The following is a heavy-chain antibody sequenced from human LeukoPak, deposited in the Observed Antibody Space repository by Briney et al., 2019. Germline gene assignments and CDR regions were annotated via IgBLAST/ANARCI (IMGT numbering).Heavy chain of an antibody. CDR2: ISYDGSNK. Sequence: GRSLRLSCAASGFTFSSYAMHWVRQAPGKGLEWVAVISYDGSNKYYADSVKGRFTISRDNSKNTLYLQMNSLRAEDTAVYYCARDGGPLDYRGFTIDYWGQGTLVTVSS. D-gene: IGHD3-16*01. J-gene: IGHJ4*02. V-gene: IGHV3-30*04. CDR3: ARDGGPLDYRGFTIDY. CDR1: GFTFSSYA.